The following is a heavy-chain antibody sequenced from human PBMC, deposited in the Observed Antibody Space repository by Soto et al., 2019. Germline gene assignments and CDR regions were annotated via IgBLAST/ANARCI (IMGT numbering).Heavy chain of an antibody. V-gene: IGHV3-30*18. Sequence: GGSLRLSCAASGFTFSSYGMHWVRQAPGKGLEWVAVISYDGSNKYYADSVKGRFTISRDNSKNTLYLQMNSLRAEDTAVYYCAKGLGYCTNGVCTKYYYYMDVWGKGTTVTVSS. CDR3: AKGLGYCTNGVCTKYYYYMDV. D-gene: IGHD2-8*01. J-gene: IGHJ6*03. CDR2: ISYDGSNK. CDR1: GFTFSSYG.